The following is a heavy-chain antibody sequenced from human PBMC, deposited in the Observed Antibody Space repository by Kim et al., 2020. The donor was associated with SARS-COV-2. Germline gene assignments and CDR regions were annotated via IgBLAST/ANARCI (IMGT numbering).Heavy chain of an antibody. J-gene: IGHJ4*02. Sequence: SETLSLTCTVSGGSISSGGYYWSWIRQHPGKGLEWIGYIYYSGSTYYNPSLKSRVTISVDTSKNQFSLKLSSVTAADTAVYYCARVAGRIIDYWGQGTLVTVSS. D-gene: IGHD2-15*01. CDR1: GGSISSGGYY. V-gene: IGHV4-31*03. CDR2: IYYSGST. CDR3: ARVAGRIIDY.